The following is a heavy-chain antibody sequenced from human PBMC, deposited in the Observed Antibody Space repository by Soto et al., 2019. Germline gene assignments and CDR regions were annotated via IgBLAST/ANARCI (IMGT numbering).Heavy chain of an antibody. J-gene: IGHJ4*02. Sequence: SETLSLTCTVSGGSISSYYWSWIRQPPGKGLEWIGYIYYSGSTNYNPSLKSRVTMSVDTSKNQFSLKLSSVTAADTAVYYCASGGRAYCSGGSCYDLFDYWGQGTLVTVS. CDR3: ASGGRAYCSGGSCYDLFDY. CDR2: IYYSGST. CDR1: GGSISSYY. D-gene: IGHD2-15*01. V-gene: IGHV4-59*01.